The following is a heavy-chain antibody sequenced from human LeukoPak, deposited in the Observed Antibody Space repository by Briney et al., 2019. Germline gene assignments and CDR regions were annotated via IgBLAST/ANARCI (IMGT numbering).Heavy chain of an antibody. D-gene: IGHD3-3*01. V-gene: IGHV1-2*06. CDR3: ARDTSDFWSGYYSSGAFDI. CDR2: INPNSGGT. Sequence: GAPVKVSCKASGYTFTGYYMHWVRQAPGQGLEWMGRINPNSGGTNYAQKFQGRVTMTRDTSISTAYMELSRLRSDDTAVYYCARDTSDFWSGYYSSGAFDIWGQGTMVTVSS. J-gene: IGHJ3*02. CDR1: GYTFTGYY.